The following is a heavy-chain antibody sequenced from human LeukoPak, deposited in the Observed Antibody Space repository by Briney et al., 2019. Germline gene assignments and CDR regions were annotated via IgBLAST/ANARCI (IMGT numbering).Heavy chain of an antibody. J-gene: IGHJ4*02. CDR1: RDSISTTSAS. CDR2: TYYRSKWYN. V-gene: IGHV6-1*01. Sequence: TSQTLSLTCAISRDSISTTSASWNWIRQSPSRGLEWLGRTYYRSKWYNDYAVSVKSRININPDTSKNQFSLLLNSVTPEDTAVYYCARDRGPFDYWGQGTLVTVSS. CDR3: ARDRGPFDY.